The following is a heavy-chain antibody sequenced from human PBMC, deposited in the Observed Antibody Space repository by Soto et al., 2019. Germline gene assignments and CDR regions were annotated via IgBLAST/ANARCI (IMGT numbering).Heavy chain of an antibody. J-gene: IGHJ4*02. V-gene: IGHV3-30*03. Sequence: SLRLSCAASGFTFSSYGMHWIRQAPGKGLEWVAVISYDGSNKYYADSVKGRFTISRDNSKNTLYLQMNSLRAEDTAVYYCVRGDGDYHDGNGYLGRHWGQGTLVTVSS. CDR3: VRGDGDYHDGNGYLGRH. CDR2: ISYDGSNK. CDR1: GFTFSSYG. D-gene: IGHD5-18*01.